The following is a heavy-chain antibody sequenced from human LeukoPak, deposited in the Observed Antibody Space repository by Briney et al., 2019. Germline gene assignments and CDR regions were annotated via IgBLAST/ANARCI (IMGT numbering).Heavy chain of an antibody. CDR3: ARRKITMVRGVIRSFDY. D-gene: IGHD3-10*01. J-gene: IGHJ4*02. Sequence: GESLKISCKGSGYSFTTYWIGWVRQMPGKGLEWMGIIYPGDSDTRYSPSFQGQVTISADKSISTAYLQWSSLKASDTAVYYCARRKITMVRGVIRSFDYWGQGTLVTVSS. V-gene: IGHV5-51*01. CDR2: IYPGDSDT. CDR1: GYSFTTYW.